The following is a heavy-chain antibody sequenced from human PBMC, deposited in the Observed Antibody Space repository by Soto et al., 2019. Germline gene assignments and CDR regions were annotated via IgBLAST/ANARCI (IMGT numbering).Heavy chain of an antibody. CDR1: GGSISSYY. CDR2: IYYSGST. D-gene: IGHD3-3*01. J-gene: IGHJ3*02. Sequence: PSETLSLTCTVSGGSISSYYWSWIRQPPGKGLEWIGYIYYSGSTNYNPSLKSRVTISVDTSNNQFSLKLSSVTAADTAVYYFARGVALGYYDFWSGYSPRPDAFDIWGQGTMVTVSS. CDR3: ARGVALGYYDFWSGYSPRPDAFDI. V-gene: IGHV4-59*01.